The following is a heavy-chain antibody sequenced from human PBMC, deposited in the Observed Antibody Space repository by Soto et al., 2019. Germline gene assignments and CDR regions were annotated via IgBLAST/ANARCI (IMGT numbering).Heavy chain of an antibody. V-gene: IGHV3-73*01. CDR3: TANMVRGVIIDLPFDY. CDR2: IRSKANSYAT. CDR1: GFTFSGSA. D-gene: IGHD3-10*01. J-gene: IGHJ4*02. Sequence: GGSLRLSCAASGFTFSGSAMHWVRQASGKGLEWVGRIRSKANSYATAYAASVKGRFTISRDDSKNTAYLQMNSLKTEDTAVYYCTANMVRGVIIDLPFDYWGQGTLVTVS.